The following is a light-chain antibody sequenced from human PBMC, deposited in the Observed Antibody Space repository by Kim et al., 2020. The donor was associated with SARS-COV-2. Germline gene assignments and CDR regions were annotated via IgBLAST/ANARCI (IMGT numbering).Light chain of an antibody. Sequence: APGKTARVTCGGNNIEIKSVHWYQQKPGQAPVLVTFYNTGRPSGIPERFSDSKSGNTASLTISRVEAGDEADYYCQVWDSDSDHWVFGGGTQLTVL. CDR2: YNT. CDR1: NIEIKS. V-gene: IGLV3-21*04. CDR3: QVWDSDSDHWV. J-gene: IGLJ3*02.